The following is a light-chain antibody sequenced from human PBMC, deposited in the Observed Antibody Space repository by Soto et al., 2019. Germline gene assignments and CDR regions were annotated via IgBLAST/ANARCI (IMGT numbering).Light chain of an antibody. CDR3: QQCYSIPPT. CDR1: QSVSSN. CDR2: GAS. J-gene: IGKJ1*01. V-gene: IGKV3-15*01. Sequence: EIVMTKSPATLSVSPGARATLACRASQSVSSNLSWYQQKPGHAPRLLIYGASTRATGISARCSGSGSGTEFTLTISSLQPEDFATYYCQQCYSIPPTFGQGTKVDIK.